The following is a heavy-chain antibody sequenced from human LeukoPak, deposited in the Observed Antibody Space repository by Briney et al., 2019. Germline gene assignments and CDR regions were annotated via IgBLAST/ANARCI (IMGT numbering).Heavy chain of an antibody. Sequence: ASVKVSCKASGYSFTKYGFSWVRQAPGQGLEWMGWISANTGHANYAQNLQGRVTLTTDTSTTTAYMELRSLRFDDTAVYYCGRDEFTAQAWFDFWGQGTPVTVSS. V-gene: IGHV1-18*01. CDR3: GRDEFTAQAWFDF. D-gene: IGHD3-16*01. J-gene: IGHJ5*01. CDR1: GYSFTKYG. CDR2: ISANTGHA.